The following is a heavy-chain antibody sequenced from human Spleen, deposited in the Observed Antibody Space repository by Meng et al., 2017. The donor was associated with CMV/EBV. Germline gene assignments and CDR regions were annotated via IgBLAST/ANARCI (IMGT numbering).Heavy chain of an antibody. D-gene: IGHD5-12*01. V-gene: IGHV3-23*01. J-gene: IGHJ4*02. Sequence: GGSLRLSCAASGFTFSSYAMNWVRQAPGKGLEWVSTISGSGGDTYYADSVKGRFTISRDNSKNTQYLQMNSLRAEDTAVYYCAKDTASGYDWGFDCWGQGTLVTVSS. CDR3: AKDTASGYDWGFDC. CDR2: ISGSGGDT. CDR1: GFTFSSYA.